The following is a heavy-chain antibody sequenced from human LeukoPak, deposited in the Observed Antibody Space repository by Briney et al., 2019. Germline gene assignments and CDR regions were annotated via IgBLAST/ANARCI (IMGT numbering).Heavy chain of an antibody. J-gene: IGHJ5*02. CDR2: ISPYSGNA. CDR3: ARDYCSSASCYGGNIDP. D-gene: IGHD2-2*01. CDR1: GYTFTSYG. V-gene: IGHV1-18*01. Sequence: ASVKVSCKASGYTFTSYGVNWVRQAPGQGLEWMGWISPYSGNANYAQNLQGRVTMTTDTSTSTAYMEVRNLRSEDTAVYYCARDYCSSASCYGGNIDPWGQGTLVTVSS.